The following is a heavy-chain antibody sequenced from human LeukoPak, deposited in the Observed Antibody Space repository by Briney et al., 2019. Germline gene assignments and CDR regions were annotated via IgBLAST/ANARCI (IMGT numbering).Heavy chain of an antibody. V-gene: IGHV4-34*01. J-gene: IGHJ5*01. CDR3: ARGGVSLRGAINWFDS. D-gene: IGHD3-10*01. Sequence: PSETLSLTCAVYGGSFSGYYWSWIRQPPGKGLEWIGEINHSGSTNYNPSLKSRATISVDTSKNQFSLKLSSVTAADTAVYYCARGGVSLRGAINWFDSWGQGTLVTVSS. CDR2: INHSGST. CDR1: GGSFSGYY.